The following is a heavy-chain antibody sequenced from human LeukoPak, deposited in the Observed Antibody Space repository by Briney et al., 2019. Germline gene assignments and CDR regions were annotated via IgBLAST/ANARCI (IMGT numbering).Heavy chain of an antibody. CDR3: ARGFRDCSSTSCYLLHFNWFDS. D-gene: IGHD2-2*01. Sequence: ASVKVSCKASGYSITTYDINWVRQAAGQGLEWMGWMNPKNGNTGYAQKFQGRVTMTRDTSISTAYMELSSLRSEDTAVYYCARGFRDCSSTSCYLLHFNWFDSWGQGTLVTVSS. CDR2: MNPKNGNT. V-gene: IGHV1-8*01. J-gene: IGHJ5*01. CDR1: GYSITTYD.